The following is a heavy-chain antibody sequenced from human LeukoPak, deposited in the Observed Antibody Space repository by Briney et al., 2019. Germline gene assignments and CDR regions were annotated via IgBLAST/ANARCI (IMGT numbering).Heavy chain of an antibody. CDR2: INPNSGGT. CDR1: GYIFTSYG. V-gene: IGHV1-2*02. Sequence: ASVKVSCKASGYIFTSYGISWVRQAPGQGLEWMGWINPNSGGTNYAQKFQGRVTMTRDTSISTAYMELSRLRSDDTAVYYCAREDYGDRRYSNWGQGALVTVSS. J-gene: IGHJ4*02. CDR3: AREDYGDRRYSN. D-gene: IGHD4-17*01.